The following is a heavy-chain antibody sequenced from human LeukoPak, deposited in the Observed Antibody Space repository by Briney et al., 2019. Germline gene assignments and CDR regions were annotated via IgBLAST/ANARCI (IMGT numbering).Heavy chain of an antibody. V-gene: IGHV3-30*04. CDR1: GFTFSNYA. D-gene: IGHD4-17*01. CDR3: ARRGHDYGDSEWFDP. J-gene: IGHJ5*02. CDR2: ISYDGSSK. Sequence: GGPLRLSCAASGFTFSNYAMHWVRQAPGKGLEWVAFISYDGSSKYYADSVKGRFTISRDNSKNMMYLQMSSLRAEDTAVYYCARRGHDYGDSEWFDPWGQGTLVTVSS.